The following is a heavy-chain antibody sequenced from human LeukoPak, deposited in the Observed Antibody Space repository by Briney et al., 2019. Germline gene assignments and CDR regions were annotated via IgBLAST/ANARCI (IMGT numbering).Heavy chain of an antibody. D-gene: IGHD2-15*01. Sequence: GGSLRLSCTDSGLSFSQYAINWVRQAPGKGLEWVSVIGGNGGTTHYAESVKGRFTISRDNSKNTVSLQMNNLRAEDSALYYCATAYWRTGMALDFWGQGTLVTVSS. J-gene: IGHJ4*02. V-gene: IGHV3-23*01. CDR1: GLSFSQYA. CDR2: IGGNGGTT. CDR3: ATAYWRTGMALDF.